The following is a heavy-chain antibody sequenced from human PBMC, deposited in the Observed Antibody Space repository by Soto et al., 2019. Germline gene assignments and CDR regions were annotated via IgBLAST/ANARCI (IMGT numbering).Heavy chain of an antibody. V-gene: IGHV3-21*01. D-gene: IGHD2-21*02. J-gene: IGHJ3*02. CDR3: ARQCGGDCSPVAFDI. CDR1: GFTFSSYS. CDR2: ISSSSSYI. Sequence: PGGSLRLSCAASGFTFSSYSMNWVRQAPGKGLEWVSSISSSSSYIYYADSVKGRFTISRDNSNNTLYLQMNSVRDEDTAVYYCARQCGGDCSPVAFDIWGQGTVVTVSS.